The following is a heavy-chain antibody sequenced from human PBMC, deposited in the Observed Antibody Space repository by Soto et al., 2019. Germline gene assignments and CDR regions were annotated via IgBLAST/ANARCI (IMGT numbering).Heavy chain of an antibody. D-gene: IGHD3-3*01. J-gene: IGHJ4*02. CDR2: ISSNGVST. CDR3: VKDRFVNY. V-gene: IGHV3-64D*06. CDR1: GLSFNDYA. Sequence: GSLRLSCSASGLSFNDYAMHWVRQAAGKGLKYVSSISSNGVSTYYADSVKGRFTISRENSKNTLYLQMNSLRVEDTAVYYCVKDRFVNYWGQGALVTVSS.